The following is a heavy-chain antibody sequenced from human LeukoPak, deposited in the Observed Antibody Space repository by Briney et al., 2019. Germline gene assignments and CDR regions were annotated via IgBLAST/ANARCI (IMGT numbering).Heavy chain of an antibody. CDR1: ESTLSNYG. Sequence: PGGSLRLSCTASESTLSNYGLHWVRQAPGKGLEWVAVIWNDGSRKYYSDSVKGRVTISREDSNSTLYLQMNSLIAEDTAVYYCARSAYGDYEGHDALDMWGQGTMVTVSA. CDR3: ARSAYGDYEGHDALDM. V-gene: IGHV3-33*01. J-gene: IGHJ3*02. D-gene: IGHD4-17*01. CDR2: IWNDGSRK.